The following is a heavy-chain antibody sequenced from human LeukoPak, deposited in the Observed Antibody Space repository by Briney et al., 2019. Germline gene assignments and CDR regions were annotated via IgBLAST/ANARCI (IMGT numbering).Heavy chain of an antibody. Sequence: GGSLRLSCAASGFTFSSYSMNWVRQAPGKGLEWVSSISSGSSYIYYADSVKGRFTISRDNAKNSLYLQMNSLRAEDTAVYYCARTYYYDSSGFLGYWGQGTLVTVSS. V-gene: IGHV3-21*01. CDR3: ARTYYYDSSGFLGY. CDR2: ISSGSSYI. J-gene: IGHJ4*02. D-gene: IGHD3-22*01. CDR1: GFTFSSYS.